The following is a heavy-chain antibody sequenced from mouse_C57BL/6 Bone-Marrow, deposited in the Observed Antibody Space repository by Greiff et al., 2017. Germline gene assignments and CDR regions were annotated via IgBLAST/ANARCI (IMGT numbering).Heavy chain of an antibody. CDR1: GYTFTSYW. D-gene: IGHD3-1*01. CDR2: IDPSDSYT. CDR3: ARRAGDAMDY. Sequence: QVQLQQPGAELVRPGTSVKLSCKASGYTFTSYWMHWVKQRPGQGLEWIGVIDPSDSYTNYNQKFKGKATLTVDTSSSTAYMQLSSLTSEDSAVYYCARRAGDAMDYWGQGTSVTVSS. V-gene: IGHV1-59*01. J-gene: IGHJ4*01.